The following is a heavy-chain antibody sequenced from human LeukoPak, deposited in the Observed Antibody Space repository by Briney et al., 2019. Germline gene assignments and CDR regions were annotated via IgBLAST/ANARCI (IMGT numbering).Heavy chain of an antibody. D-gene: IGHD3-10*01. CDR1: GYTFTSYG. J-gene: IGHJ4*02. V-gene: IGHV1-18*01. Sequence: ASVKVSCKASGYTFTSYGISWVRQAPGQGLEWMGWISAYNGNTNYAQKLQGRVTITRDTSASTAYMELSSLRSEDTAVYYCAREARTYYDSGSYYEVMSEWGQGTLVTVSS. CDR2: ISAYNGNT. CDR3: AREARTYYDSGSYYEVMSE.